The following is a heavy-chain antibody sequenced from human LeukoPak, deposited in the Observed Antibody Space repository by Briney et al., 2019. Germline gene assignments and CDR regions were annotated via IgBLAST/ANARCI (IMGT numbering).Heavy chain of an antibody. Sequence: PGGSLRLSCAASGFTFSDYCMNWVRQAPGKGLEWVAKIKQDECERYYLASVKGRFTISRDNAKSSLFLQMSDLTVEDSGVYYRTRETPPRRAASEDDDAFDIWGQGTVVTVSS. CDR2: IKQDECER. D-gene: IGHD6-13*01. J-gene: IGHJ3*02. CDR3: TRETPPRRAASEDDDAFDI. V-gene: IGHV3-7*01. CDR1: GFTFSDYC.